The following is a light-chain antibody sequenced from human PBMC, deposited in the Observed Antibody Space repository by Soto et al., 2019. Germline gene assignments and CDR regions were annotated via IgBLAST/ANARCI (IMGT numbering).Light chain of an antibody. V-gene: IGKV3-15*01. CDR3: QQYHYWPYT. J-gene: IGKJ2*01. CDR2: STS. Sequence: VLTQSPATLSASPGERVTLSCRASQSVSSLLAWYQQKPGQAPRLLIYSTSTRATGIPARFSGSGSGTEFTLTISSLQSEDFAIYYCQQYHYWPYTFGQGTNLEIK. CDR1: QSVSSL.